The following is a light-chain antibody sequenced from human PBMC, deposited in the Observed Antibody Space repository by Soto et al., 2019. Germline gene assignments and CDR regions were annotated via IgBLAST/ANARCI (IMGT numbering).Light chain of an antibody. V-gene: IGLV2-14*01. J-gene: IGLJ1*01. CDR1: SLDVGGNKY. Sequence: SAPTPPASVSASPGQSNPVSSTATSLDVGGNKYVSWYQQYPGKVPKLLINKVTNRPSGVSYRFSGSKSGNTASLTISALLAEDEADYFCASSTSDSLYVFGTGTKVTV. CDR2: KVT. CDR3: ASSTSDSLYV.